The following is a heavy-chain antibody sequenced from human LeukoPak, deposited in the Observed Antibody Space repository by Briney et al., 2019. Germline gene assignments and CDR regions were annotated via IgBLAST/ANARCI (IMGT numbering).Heavy chain of an antibody. CDR1: GFTFSDYW. Sequence: PGRSLRLSCAGSGFTFSDYWMHWVRQAPGKGLVWVSRINSDAGGTTYADFVKGRFTISRDNAKNTLYLQMNSLRAEDTAVYFCARDRRYFDWSPTLDAFDVWGQGTMVTVSS. CDR2: INSDAGGT. D-gene: IGHD3-9*01. V-gene: IGHV3-74*01. J-gene: IGHJ3*01. CDR3: ARDRRYFDWSPTLDAFDV.